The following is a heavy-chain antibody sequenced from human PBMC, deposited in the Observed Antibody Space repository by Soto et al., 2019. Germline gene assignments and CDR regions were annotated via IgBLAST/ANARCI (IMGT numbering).Heavy chain of an antibody. Sequence: ASVKVSCKASGYTFTRYGISWVRQAPGQGLEWMGWISGYNGKANYAQKVQDRVTMTRDTSTSTLYMELTSLTSDDTAIYYCARGGHVVVVTAALDYWGQGTLVTVSS. J-gene: IGHJ4*02. CDR1: GYTFTRYG. CDR3: ARGGHVVVVTAALDY. CDR2: ISGYNGKA. D-gene: IGHD2-21*02. V-gene: IGHV1-18*01.